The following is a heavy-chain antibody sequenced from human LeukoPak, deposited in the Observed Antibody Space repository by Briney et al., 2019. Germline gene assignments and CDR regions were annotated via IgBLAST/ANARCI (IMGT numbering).Heavy chain of an antibody. J-gene: IGHJ4*02. CDR1: GGSISIYY. CDR2: IYYSGST. V-gene: IGHV4-59*01. CDR3: ARVRGSSGRYFDY. Sequence: SETLSLTCTVSGGSISIYYWSWIRQPPGKGLEWIGYIYYSGSTNYNPSLKSRVTISVDTSKNQFSLKLSSVTAADTAVYYCARVRGSSGRYFDYWGQGTLVTVSS. D-gene: IGHD6-19*01.